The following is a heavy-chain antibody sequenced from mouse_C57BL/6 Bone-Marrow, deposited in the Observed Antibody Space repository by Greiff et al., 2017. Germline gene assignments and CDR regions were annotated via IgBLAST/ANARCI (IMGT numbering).Heavy chain of an antibody. Sequence: EVMLVESEGGLVQPGSSMKLSCTASGFTFSDYYMAWVRQVPEKGLEWVANINYDGSSTYYLDSLKSRFIISRDNAKNILYLQMSSLKSEDTATYYCAREAYGYAMDYWGQGTSVTVSS. CDR3: AREAYGYAMDY. D-gene: IGHD1-1*01. J-gene: IGHJ4*01. CDR1: GFTFSDYY. CDR2: INYDGSST. V-gene: IGHV5-16*01.